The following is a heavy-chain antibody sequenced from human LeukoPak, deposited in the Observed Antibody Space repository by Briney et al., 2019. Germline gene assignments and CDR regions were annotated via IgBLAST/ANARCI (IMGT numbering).Heavy chain of an antibody. D-gene: IGHD1-26*01. CDR2: ISSEGDTT. J-gene: IGHJ3*02. CDR3: AKISGSRPNDAFDI. Sequence: GGSLRLSCAASGFTFSNYPMHWVRQAPGKGLEYVSAISSEGDTTYYANSVKGRFTISRDNSKNTLYLQMNSLRAEDTAVYYCAKISGSRPNDAFDIWGQGTMVTVSS. CDR1: GFTFSNYP. V-gene: IGHV3-64*01.